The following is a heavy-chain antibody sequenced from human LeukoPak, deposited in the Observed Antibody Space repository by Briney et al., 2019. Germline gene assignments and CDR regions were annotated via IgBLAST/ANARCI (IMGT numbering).Heavy chain of an antibody. CDR3: AHSSYCGGDCYSAYFQH. CDR2: IYWNDDK. CDR1: GFSLSTGGVG. D-gene: IGHD2-21*02. J-gene: IGHJ1*01. Sequence: SGPTLVKPTQTLTLTCTFSGFSLSTGGVGVGWIRQPPGKALEWLALIYWNDDKRYSPSLKSRLTITKDTSKNQVVLTMTNMDLVDTATYYCAHSSYCGGDCYSAYFQHWGQGTLVTVSS. V-gene: IGHV2-5*01.